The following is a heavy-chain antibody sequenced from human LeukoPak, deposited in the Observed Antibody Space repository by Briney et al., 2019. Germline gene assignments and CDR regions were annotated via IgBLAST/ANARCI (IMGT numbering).Heavy chain of an antibody. CDR2: IIPILGIA. J-gene: IGHJ6*02. D-gene: IGHD3-9*01. Sequence: ASVKVSCKASGGTFSSYAISWVRQAPGQGLEWMGRIIPILGIANYAEKFKGRVTITADKSTSTAYMELSSLRSEDTAVYYCAREGRYFDWSEDYYGMDVWGQGTTVTVSS. CDR3: AREGRYFDWSEDYYGMDV. V-gene: IGHV1-69*04. CDR1: GGTFSSYA.